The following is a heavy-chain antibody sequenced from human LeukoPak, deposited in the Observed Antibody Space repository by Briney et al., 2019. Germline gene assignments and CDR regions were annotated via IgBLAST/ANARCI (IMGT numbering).Heavy chain of an antibody. CDR2: ISGSGGST. CDR3: AKESPYGDYEY. Sequence: GGSLRLSCTASGFNFRNAWMCWVRQAPGRGLEWVSAISGSGGSTYYADSVKGRFTISRDNSKNTLYLQMNSLRAEDTAVYYCAKESPYGDYEYWGQGTLVTVSS. J-gene: IGHJ4*02. V-gene: IGHV3-23*01. D-gene: IGHD4-17*01. CDR1: GFNFRNAW.